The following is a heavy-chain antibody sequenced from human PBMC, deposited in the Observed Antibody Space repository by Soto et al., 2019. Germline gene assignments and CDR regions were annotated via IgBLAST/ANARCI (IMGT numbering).Heavy chain of an antibody. CDR3: VKGGASYTSCWYAN. CDR1: GFTFSNYA. Sequence: DVQLLESGGGLVQPGGSLTLSCAASGFTFSNYAMHWVRQAPGKGLEWVSTIKDGGESTFYWDSVRGRFTISRDNSKDTLYLQMTSLRVEDPALYHCVKGGASYTSCWYANWGQGILVTVSS. J-gene: IGHJ4*02. V-gene: IGHV3-23*01. D-gene: IGHD6-13*01. CDR2: IKDGGEST.